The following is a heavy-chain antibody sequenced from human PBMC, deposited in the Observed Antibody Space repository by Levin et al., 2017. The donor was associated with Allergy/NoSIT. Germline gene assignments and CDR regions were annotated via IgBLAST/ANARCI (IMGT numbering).Heavy chain of an antibody. V-gene: IGHV3-48*02. CDR3: AGYSGSYGWDYYYGMDV. J-gene: IGHJ6*02. CDR2: ISSSSSTI. Sequence: GESLKISCAASGFTFSSYSMNWVRQAPGKGLEWVSYISSSSSTIYYADSVKGRFTISRDNAKNSLYLQMNSLRDEDTAVYYCAGYSGSYGWDYYYGMDVWGQGTTVTVSS. D-gene: IGHD1-26*01. CDR1: GFTFSSYS.